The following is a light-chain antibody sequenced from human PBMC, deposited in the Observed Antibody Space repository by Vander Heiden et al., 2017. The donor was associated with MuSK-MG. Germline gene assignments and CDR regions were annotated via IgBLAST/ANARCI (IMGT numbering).Light chain of an antibody. V-gene: IGLV3-21*02. CDR3: QVWDSSSDHPVV. J-gene: IGLJ2*01. CDR2: EDS. Sequence: SFVPSPPPAVRGPRGQAARITGGGNNIGSKSVHWYQQKPGQAPVLVVDEDSDRPSGIPERFSGSKSGNTATLTISRVEAGDEADYYCQVWDSSSDHPVVFGGGTKLTVL. CDR1: NIGSKS.